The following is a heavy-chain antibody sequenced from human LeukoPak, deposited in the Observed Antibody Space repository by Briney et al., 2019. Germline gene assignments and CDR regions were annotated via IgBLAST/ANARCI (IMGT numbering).Heavy chain of an antibody. D-gene: IGHD4-11*01. V-gene: IGHV3-21*04. CDR1: GFTFSSYN. CDR2: ISSSSSDYK. CDR3: AKGGPMTTNSLDY. Sequence: PGGSLRLSCVASGFTFSSYNIHWVRQAPGKGLEWVSTISSSSSDYKYYSDSVKGRFTISRDNADNSLYLQMNSLRAEDTAVYYCAKGGPMTTNSLDYWGQGTLVTVSS. J-gene: IGHJ4*02.